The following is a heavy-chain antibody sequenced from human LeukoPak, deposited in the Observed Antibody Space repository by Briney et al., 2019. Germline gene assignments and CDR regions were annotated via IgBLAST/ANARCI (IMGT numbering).Heavy chain of an antibody. V-gene: IGHV1-69*13. CDR1: GGTFSSYA. CDR2: IIPIFGTA. J-gene: IGHJ1*01. D-gene: IGHD2-21*01. CDR3: ARDSSEFRSLIPH. Sequence: SVKVSCKASGGTFSSYAISWVRQAPGQGLEWMGGIIPIFGTANYAQKFQGRVTITADESTSTAYMELRSLRSEDTAVYYCARDSSEFRSLIPHWGQGTLVTVSS.